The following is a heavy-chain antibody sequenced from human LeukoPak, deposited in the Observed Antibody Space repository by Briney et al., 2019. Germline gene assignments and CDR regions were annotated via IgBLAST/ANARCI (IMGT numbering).Heavy chain of an antibody. D-gene: IGHD3-9*01. CDR1: GCTFTGYY. CDR2: INPNSGGT. Sequence: ASVKVSCKDSGCTFTGYYMHWVRQAPGQGLEWMAWINPNSGGTNYAQKFQGWVTMTRDTSVSAAYMELSRLRSDDTAVYYCARGEGVRYFAIGGYWGQRTLVTVSS. CDR3: ARGEGVRYFAIGGY. V-gene: IGHV1-2*04. J-gene: IGHJ4*02.